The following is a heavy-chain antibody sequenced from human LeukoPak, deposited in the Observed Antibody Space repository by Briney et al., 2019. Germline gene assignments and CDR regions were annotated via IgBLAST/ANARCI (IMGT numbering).Heavy chain of an antibody. CDR2: IKQDGSEK. V-gene: IGHV3-7*01. J-gene: IGHJ4*02. CDR1: GFTFSSYW. D-gene: IGHD1-26*01. Sequence: PGGSLRLSCAASGFTFSSYWMSWVRQAPGKGLEWVANIKQDGSEKYYVDSVKGRFTISRDNAKNSLYLQMNSLRAEDTAVYYCARVGGSYYPPYYFDYWGQGTLVTVSS. CDR3: ARVGGSYYPPYYFDY.